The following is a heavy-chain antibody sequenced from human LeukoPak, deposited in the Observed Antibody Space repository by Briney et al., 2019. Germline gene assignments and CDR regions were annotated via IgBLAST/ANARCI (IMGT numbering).Heavy chain of an antibody. CDR1: GYTFTSYG. CDR3: ARDQRYCSSTSCYGRDY. V-gene: IGHV1-18*01. CDR2: ISPYNGNT. D-gene: IGHD2-2*01. J-gene: IGHJ4*02. Sequence: ASVKVSCKASGYTFTSYGISWVRPAPGQGVAWMGWISPYNGNTNYAQKLQGRVTMTTDTSTSTAYMELGSLRSDDTAVYYCARDQRYCSSTSCYGRDYWGQGTLVTVSS.